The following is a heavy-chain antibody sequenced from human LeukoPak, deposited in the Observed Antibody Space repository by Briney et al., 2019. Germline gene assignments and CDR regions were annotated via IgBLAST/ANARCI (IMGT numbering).Heavy chain of an antibody. Sequence: SQTLSLTCAISGDSVSNNNAAWNWIRQSPSRGLEWLGRTFYRSKWYYDYAVSVKSRITINSDTSKNQFSLQLTCVNPEDTAVYYCAREGRRISGGTLSLDYWGQGTLVTVSS. V-gene: IGHV6-1*01. CDR1: GDSVSNNNAA. J-gene: IGHJ4*02. D-gene: IGHD2-15*01. CDR3: AREGRRISGGTLSLDY. CDR2: TFYRSKWYY.